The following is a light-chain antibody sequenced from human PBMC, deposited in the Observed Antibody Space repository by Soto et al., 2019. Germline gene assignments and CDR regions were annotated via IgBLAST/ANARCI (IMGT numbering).Light chain of an antibody. CDR1: QSLLHSDGKTY. V-gene: IGKV2D-29*02. CDR3: MQSIQPRT. J-gene: IGKJ1*01. CDR2: EAS. Sequence: IVMTQLPLSLSVAPGQPASISCRSSQSLLHSDGKTYLYWYLQRPGQSPQLLIYEASNRFSGVPDRFSGSGSGTDFTLQISRVEAEDVGVYYCMQSIQPRTFGQGTKVEIK.